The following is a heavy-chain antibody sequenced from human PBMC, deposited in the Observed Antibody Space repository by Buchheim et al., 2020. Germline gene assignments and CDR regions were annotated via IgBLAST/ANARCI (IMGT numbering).Heavy chain of an antibody. V-gene: IGHV4-34*02. CDR3: ATTVVVAATPVWFDP. J-gene: IGHJ5*02. CDR1: GVSFSDYY. D-gene: IGHD2-15*01. Sequence: QVQLQQWGAGLLKPSETLSLTCAVYGVSFSDYYWNWIRQSPGKGLEWIGDINHGGSTNYNPSLESRVIISIDTSKNQFSLNLTSVTAADTAVYYCATTVVVAATPVWFDPWSQGTL. CDR2: INHGGST.